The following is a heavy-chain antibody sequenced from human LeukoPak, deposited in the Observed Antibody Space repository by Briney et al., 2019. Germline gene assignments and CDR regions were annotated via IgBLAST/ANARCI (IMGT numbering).Heavy chain of an antibody. Sequence: GGSLRLSCAASGFTFSSYSMNWVRQAPGKGLEWVSYISSSSSTIYYADSVKGRFTISRDNTKNSLYLQMNSLRDEDTAVYYCARDGTLLDYDFWSGYRADNWFDPWDQGTLVTVSS. CDR2: ISSSSSTI. CDR3: ARDGTLLDYDFWSGYRADNWFDP. D-gene: IGHD3-3*01. J-gene: IGHJ5*02. CDR1: GFTFSSYS. V-gene: IGHV3-48*02.